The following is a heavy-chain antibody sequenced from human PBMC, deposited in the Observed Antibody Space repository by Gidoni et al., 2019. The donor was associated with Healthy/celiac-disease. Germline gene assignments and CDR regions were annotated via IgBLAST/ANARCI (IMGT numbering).Heavy chain of an antibody. Sequence: QVQLQESGPGLAKPSETLSLTCTVSGGAISSYYWSWIRQPPGKGLEWIGYIYYSGSTNYNPSLKSRVTISVDTSKNQFSLKLSSVTAADTAVYYCARDLLSSSHPRGWFDPWGQGTLVTVSS. D-gene: IGHD6-13*01. CDR1: GGAISSYY. V-gene: IGHV4-59*01. CDR2: IYYSGST. CDR3: ARDLLSSSHPRGWFDP. J-gene: IGHJ5*02.